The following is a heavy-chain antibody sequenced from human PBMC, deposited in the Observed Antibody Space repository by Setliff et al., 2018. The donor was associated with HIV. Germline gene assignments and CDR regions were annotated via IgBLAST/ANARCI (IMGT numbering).Heavy chain of an antibody. Sequence: KPSETLSLTCTISGDSVNDRSYFWAWIRQPPGKGLEWIGSIYYGGIIDYNPSLKSRVTISVDTPKNQFSLRLDSVTAADTAIHYCARQVKYSSSPLHFDSWGQGTLVTVSS. J-gene: IGHJ4*02. D-gene: IGHD6-13*01. CDR2: IYYGGII. CDR1: GDSVNDRSYF. CDR3: ARQVKYSSSPLHFDS. V-gene: IGHV4-39*01.